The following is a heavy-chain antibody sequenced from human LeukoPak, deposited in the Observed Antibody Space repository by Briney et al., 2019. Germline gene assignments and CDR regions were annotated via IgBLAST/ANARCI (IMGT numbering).Heavy chain of an antibody. CDR1: GYTFTSYG. V-gene: IGHV1-18*01. D-gene: IGHD3-22*01. Sequence: ASVEVSCKASGYTFTSYGISWVRQAPGQGLEWMGWISAYNGNTNYAQKLQGRVTMTTDTSTSTAYMELRSLRSDDTAVYYCATSNYYDSSGYYHDFDYWGQGTLVTVSS. CDR3: ATSNYYDSSGYYHDFDY. J-gene: IGHJ4*02. CDR2: ISAYNGNT.